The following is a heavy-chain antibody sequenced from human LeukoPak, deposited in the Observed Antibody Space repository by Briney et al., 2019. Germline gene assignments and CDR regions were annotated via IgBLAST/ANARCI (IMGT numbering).Heavy chain of an antibody. V-gene: IGHV4-4*02. CDR1: GGSISSSNW. CDR3: ARRVAASPSSFAFDP. J-gene: IGHJ5*02. D-gene: IGHD6-6*01. CDR2: IYHSGST. Sequence: PSGTLSLTCAVSGGSISSSNWWSWVRQPPGKGLEWIGEIYHSGSTNYNPSLKSRVTISVDTSKNQFSLKLSSVTAADTAVYYCARRVAASPSSFAFDPWGQGTLVTVSS.